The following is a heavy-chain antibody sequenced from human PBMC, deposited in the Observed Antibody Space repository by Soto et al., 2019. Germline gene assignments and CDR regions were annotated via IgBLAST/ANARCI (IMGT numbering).Heavy chain of an antibody. D-gene: IGHD1-26*01. CDR2: ISAYNGKT. J-gene: IGHJ5*02. Sequence: QVQLVQSGAEVKKPGASVKVSCKASGYTFSSYGISWVRQAPGQGLEWMGWISAYNGKTTNAQNLQGRVTMTTDTSTSTAYMAPRSVRSDDTAVHYCARGGWEFYTWGQGTLVTLSS. CDR1: GYTFSSYG. V-gene: IGHV1-18*01. CDR3: ARGGWEFYT.